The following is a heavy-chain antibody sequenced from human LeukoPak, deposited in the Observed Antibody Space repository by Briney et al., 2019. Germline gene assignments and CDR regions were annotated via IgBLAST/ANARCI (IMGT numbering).Heavy chain of an antibody. CDR2: IYYSGST. D-gene: IGHD1-26*01. Sequence: PSETLSLTCTVSGGSVSSGSYYWSWMRQPPGKGLEWIGYIYYSGSTNYNPSLKSRVTISVDTSRNRFSLKLSSVTAADTAVYYCARDTPTYFDYWSQGTLVTVSS. CDR1: GGSVSSGSYY. J-gene: IGHJ4*02. V-gene: IGHV4-61*01. CDR3: ARDTPTYFDY.